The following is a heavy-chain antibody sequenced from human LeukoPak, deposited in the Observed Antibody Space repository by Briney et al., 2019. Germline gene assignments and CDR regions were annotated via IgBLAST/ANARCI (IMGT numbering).Heavy chain of an antibody. Sequence: ASVKVSCKASGYTFTSYGISWVRQAPGQGLEWMGWISAYNGNTNYAQKLQDRVTMTTDTSTSTAYMELRSLRSDDTAVYYCARDNYYDSSGYYKYGDWFDPWGQGTLVTVSS. CDR1: GYTFTSYG. CDR3: ARDNYYDSSGYYKYGDWFDP. V-gene: IGHV1-18*01. CDR2: ISAYNGNT. D-gene: IGHD3-22*01. J-gene: IGHJ5*02.